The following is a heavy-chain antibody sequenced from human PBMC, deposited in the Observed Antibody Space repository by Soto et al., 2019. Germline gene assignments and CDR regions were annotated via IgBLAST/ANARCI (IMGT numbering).Heavy chain of an antibody. CDR3: ARQGSGYSFNWSNP. D-gene: IGHD3-3*01. J-gene: IGHJ5*02. CDR1: GGSISSSSYY. CDR2: FYSSGST. V-gene: IGHV4-39*01. Sequence: SDTLSLTCTVSGGSISSSSYYWVWIRQPPGKGLEGIGSFYSSGSTYYKASLKSRVTIAVDTSKNQLSLKLSSVTDADAAVYYCARQGSGYSFNWSNPWGQGSLLSVTS.